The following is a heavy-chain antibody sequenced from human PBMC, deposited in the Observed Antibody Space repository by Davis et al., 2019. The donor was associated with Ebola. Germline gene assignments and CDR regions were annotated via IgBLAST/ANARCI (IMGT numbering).Heavy chain of an antibody. CDR2: LSWNGGTT. D-gene: IGHD1-26*01. CDR3: ARRDSGFYRPFEY. V-gene: IGHV3-20*01. Sequence: AGSLTLSCAASGFTFDDYGMDWVRHATGQGLEWLSGLSWNGGTTSYADSVKGRFTISRDNAKNSVFLQMNRLRADDTALYHCARRDSGFYRPFEYWGQGILVTVSS. CDR1: GFTFDDYG. J-gene: IGHJ4*02.